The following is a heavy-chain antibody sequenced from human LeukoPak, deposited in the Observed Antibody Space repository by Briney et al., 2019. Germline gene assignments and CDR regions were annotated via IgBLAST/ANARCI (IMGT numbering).Heavy chain of an antibody. CDR1: GFTFSRFW. D-gene: IGHD1-26*01. J-gene: IGHJ4*02. Sequence: GGSLRLSCAASGFTFSRFWMHWVRQAPGKGLVWVSRINTDASNTIYADSVKGRFTISRDNAKNTLYLQMNSLRAEDTAVYYCARDQSIAGPTTADYWGQGTLVTVST. CDR2: INTDASNT. CDR3: ARDQSIAGPTTADY. V-gene: IGHV3-74*01.